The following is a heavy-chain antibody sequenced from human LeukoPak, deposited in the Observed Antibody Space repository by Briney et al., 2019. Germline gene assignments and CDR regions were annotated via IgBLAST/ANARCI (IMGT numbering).Heavy chain of an antibody. CDR3: ARSLLLWFGELSDAFDI. CDR2: IYTSGST. J-gene: IGHJ3*02. CDR1: GGSISSYY. D-gene: IGHD3-10*01. Sequence: SETLSLTCTVSGGSISSYYWGWIRQPAGKGLEWIGRIYTSGSTNYNPSLKSRVTMSVDTSKNQFSLKLSSVTAADTAVYYCARSLLLWFGELSDAFDIWGQGTMVTVSS. V-gene: IGHV4-4*07.